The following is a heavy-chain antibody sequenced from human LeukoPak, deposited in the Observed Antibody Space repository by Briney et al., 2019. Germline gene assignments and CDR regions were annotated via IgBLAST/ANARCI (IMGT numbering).Heavy chain of an antibody. D-gene: IGHD6-19*01. V-gene: IGHV1-2*02. J-gene: IGHJ1*01. CDR2: INPNSGGT. CDR1: GYTLTGYY. CDR3: ARVFGLWAVAGTGAY. Sequence: GASVKVSCKASGYTLTGYYMHWVRQAPGQGLEWMGWINPNSGGTNYAQKFQGRVTMTRDTSISTAYMELSRLRSDDTAVYYCARVFGLWAVAGTGAYWGQGTLVTVSS.